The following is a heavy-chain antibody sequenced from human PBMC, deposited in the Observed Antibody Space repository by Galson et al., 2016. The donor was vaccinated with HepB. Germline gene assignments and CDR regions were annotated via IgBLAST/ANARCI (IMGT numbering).Heavy chain of an antibody. V-gene: IGHV3-48*01. CDR1: GFNFNDFS. J-gene: IGHJ1*01. Sequence: SLRLSCAVSGFNFNDFSMNWIRQAPGKGLEWLSYISGTGSRILYEASVKGRFTISKEKAKPSLYLQMSSLRVEDPAVYYCARDLTPRGFSYSFWGQGTLVAVSS. D-gene: IGHD3-10*01. CDR2: ISGTGSRI. CDR3: ARDLTPRGFSYSF.